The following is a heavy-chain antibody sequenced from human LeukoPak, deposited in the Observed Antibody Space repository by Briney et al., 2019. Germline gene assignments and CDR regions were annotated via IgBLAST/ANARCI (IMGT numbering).Heavy chain of an antibody. CDR3: AKVESSGWFTNYFCGMDV. Sequence: QPGGSLRLSCAASGFTFSTYAMSWVRQAPGKGLEWVSAVSGSGGGTYYADSVKGRFAISRDNSKNTLNLQMNSLRADDTAIYYCAKVESSGWFTNYFCGMDVWGQGTTVTVFS. D-gene: IGHD6-19*01. CDR1: GFTFSTYA. CDR2: VSGSGGGT. V-gene: IGHV3-23*01. J-gene: IGHJ6*02.